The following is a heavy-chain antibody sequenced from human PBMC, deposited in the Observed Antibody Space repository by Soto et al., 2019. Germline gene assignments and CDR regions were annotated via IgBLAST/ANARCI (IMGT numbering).Heavy chain of an antibody. V-gene: IGHV4-34*01. J-gene: IGHJ4*02. CDR1: GGSFSGYY. Sequence: QVQLQQWGAGLLKPSETLSLTCAVYGGSFSGYYWSWIRQPSGKGLEWIGEINHSGSTNYNPSLKSRVTISVDTSKKQFSLKLSSVTAADTAVYYCARDLLPYYYGSGIAGYWCQGTLVTVSS. D-gene: IGHD3-10*01. CDR3: ARDLLPYYYGSGIAGY. CDR2: INHSGST.